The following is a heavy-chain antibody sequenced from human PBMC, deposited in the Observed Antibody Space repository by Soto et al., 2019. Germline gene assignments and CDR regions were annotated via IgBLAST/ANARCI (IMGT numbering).Heavy chain of an antibody. V-gene: IGHV1-69*12. CDR2: IIPIFGTA. D-gene: IGHD6-6*01. Sequence: QVQLVQSGAEVKKPGSSVKVSCKASGGTFSSYAISWVRQAPGQGLEWMGGIIPIFGTANYAQKFQGRVTITADESTSTAYMVLSSLRSEDTAVYYCGSQLKDYYYYYGMDVWGQGTTVTVSS. CDR3: GSQLKDYYYYYGMDV. J-gene: IGHJ6*02. CDR1: GGTFSSYA.